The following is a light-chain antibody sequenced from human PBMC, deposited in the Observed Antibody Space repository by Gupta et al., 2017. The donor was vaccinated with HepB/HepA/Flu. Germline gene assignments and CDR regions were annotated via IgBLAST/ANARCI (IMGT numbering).Light chain of an antibody. CDR1: RGYIGTYDY. J-gene: IGLJ2*01. V-gene: IGLV2-14*03. CDR3: CSYTKTRIRV. Sequence: QSALTQPASVSGSPGQSITISCTGTRGYIGTYDYVSWYQQHPGKSPKVVIYDVKNRPAGVSDRFAGSKSGNTASLTISGLKAEDGADYYGCSYTKTRIRVFGGGTRVTVL. CDR2: DVK.